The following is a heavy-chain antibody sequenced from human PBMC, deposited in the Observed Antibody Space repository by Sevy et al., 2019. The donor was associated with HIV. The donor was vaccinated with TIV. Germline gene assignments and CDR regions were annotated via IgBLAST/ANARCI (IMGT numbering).Heavy chain of an antibody. Sequence: GGSLRLSCAASGFTFSTYWMNWVRQAPGKGLEWVANIKQDGSGKNYVDSVKGRFTISRGNARNSLFLELNSLKVEDTAVYYCATDLFSSSSADVFDIWGQGTMVTVSS. CDR3: ATDLFSSSSADVFDI. V-gene: IGHV3-7*01. CDR2: IKQDGSGK. D-gene: IGHD6-6*01. J-gene: IGHJ3*02. CDR1: GFTFSTYW.